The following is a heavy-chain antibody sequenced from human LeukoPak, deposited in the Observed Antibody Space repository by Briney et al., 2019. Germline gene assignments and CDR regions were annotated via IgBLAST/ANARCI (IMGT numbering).Heavy chain of an antibody. CDR3: ARAQGTIVGAPFAFDM. D-gene: IGHD1-26*01. J-gene: IGHJ3*02. CDR2: MYYSGST. V-gene: IGHV4-59*02. CDR1: GGSVSSHC. Sequence: PSETLSLTCTVSGGSVSSHCWSWIRQPPGKGLELIGYMYYSGSTNYNPSLKSRVTISVDTSKNQFSLKLSSVTAADTAVYYCARAQGTIVGAPFAFDMWGQGTMVTVSS.